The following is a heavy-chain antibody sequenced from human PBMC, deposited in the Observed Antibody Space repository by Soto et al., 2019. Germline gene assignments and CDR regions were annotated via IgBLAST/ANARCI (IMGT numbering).Heavy chain of an antibody. CDR1: GFTFSSYS. CDR2: ISSSSSTI. CDR3: ARDPYCSGGSCGIFYYYYYGMDV. V-gene: IGHV3-48*02. Sequence: GGSLRLSCAASGFTFSSYSMNWVRQAPGKGLEWVSYISSSSSTIYYADSVKGRFTISRDNAKNSLYLQMNSLRDEDTAVYYCARDPYCSGGSCGIFYYYYYGMDVWGQGTTVTVSS. D-gene: IGHD2-15*01. J-gene: IGHJ6*02.